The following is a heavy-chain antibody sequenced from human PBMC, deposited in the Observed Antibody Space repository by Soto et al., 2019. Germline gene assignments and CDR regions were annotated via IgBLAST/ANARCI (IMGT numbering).Heavy chain of an antibody. CDR2: IIPIFGTA. CDR3: ARGRDRYSGYVGYYYGMDV. D-gene: IGHD5-12*01. V-gene: IGHV1-69*13. J-gene: IGHJ6*02. Sequence: ASLKVSCKASGGTFSSYAISWVRQAPGQGLEWMGGIIPIFGTANYAQKFQGRVTITADESTSTAYMELSSLRSEDTAVYYCARGRDRYSGYVGYYYGMDVWGQGTTVTVSS. CDR1: GGTFSSYA.